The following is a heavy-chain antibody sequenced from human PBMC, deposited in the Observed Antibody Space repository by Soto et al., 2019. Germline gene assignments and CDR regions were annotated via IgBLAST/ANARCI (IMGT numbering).Heavy chain of an antibody. V-gene: IGHV3-23*01. CDR3: ATWGRITFGGVIVPFDY. CDR1: GFTFSSYA. Sequence: GGSLRLSCAASGFTFSSYAMSWVRQAPGKGLEWVSAISGSGGSTYYADSVKGRFTISRDNSKNTLYLQMNSLRAEDTAVYYCATWGRITFGGVIVPFDYWGQGTLVTVSS. CDR2: ISGSGGST. J-gene: IGHJ4*02. D-gene: IGHD3-16*02.